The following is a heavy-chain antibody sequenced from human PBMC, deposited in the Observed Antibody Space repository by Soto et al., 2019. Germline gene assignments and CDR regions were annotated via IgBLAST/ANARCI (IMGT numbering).Heavy chain of an antibody. V-gene: IGHV3-21*01. CDR1: GFTFSSYS. J-gene: IGHJ3*02. Sequence: GGSLRLSCAASGFTFSSYSMNWVRQAPGKGLEWVSSISSSSSYIYYADSVKGRFTISRDNAKNSLYLQMNSLRAEDTAVYYCARDLIAARLGGAFDIWGQGTMVTISS. CDR3: ARDLIAARLGGAFDI. CDR2: ISSSSSYI. D-gene: IGHD6-6*01.